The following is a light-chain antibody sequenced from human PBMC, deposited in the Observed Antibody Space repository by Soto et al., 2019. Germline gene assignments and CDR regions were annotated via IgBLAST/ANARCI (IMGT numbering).Light chain of an antibody. CDR3: QSNDSSLSGYV. V-gene: IGLV1-40*01. J-gene: IGLJ1*01. CDR2: GNS. Sequence: QSVLTQPPSVSGAPGQRVTISCTGGTSNIGAGYDVHWYQQLPGTAPKLLIYGNSNRPSGVPDRFSGSKSDTSASLAITGLQAEDEGDYYCQSNDSSLSGYVFGTGTQLTVL. CDR1: TSNIGAGYD.